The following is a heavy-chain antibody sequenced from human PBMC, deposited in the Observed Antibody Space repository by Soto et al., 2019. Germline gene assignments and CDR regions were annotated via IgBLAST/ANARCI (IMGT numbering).Heavy chain of an antibody. CDR3: ARGQGSGWLDY. V-gene: IGHV4-34*01. J-gene: IGHJ4*02. Sequence: SETLSLTCAVYGGSFSGYYWSWIRQPPGKGLEWIGEINHSGSTNYNPSLKSRVTISVDTSKNQFSLKLSSVTAADTAVYYCARGQGSGWLDYWGQGTMVTVYS. D-gene: IGHD6-19*01. CDR2: INHSGST. CDR1: GGSFSGYY.